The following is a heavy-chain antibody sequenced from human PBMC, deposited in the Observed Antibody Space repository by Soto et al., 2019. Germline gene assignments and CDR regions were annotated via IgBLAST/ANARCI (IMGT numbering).Heavy chain of an antibody. J-gene: IGHJ5*02. V-gene: IGHV4-61*01. CDR1: GGSISSGNYY. D-gene: IGHD3-22*01. CDR3: ARRNFLGYYDSSGYSPWFDP. CDR2: IYYSGST. Sequence: SETLSLTCTVSGGSISSGNYYWSWIRQHPGKGLEWIGYIYYSGSTNYNPSLKSRVTISVDTSKKQFPLKLSSVTAADTAVYYCARRNFLGYYDSSGYSPWFDPWGQGTLVTVSS.